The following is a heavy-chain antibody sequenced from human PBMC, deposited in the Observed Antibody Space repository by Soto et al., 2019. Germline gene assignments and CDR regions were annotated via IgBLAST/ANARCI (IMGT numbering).Heavy chain of an antibody. CDR3: ARESGGYDSSTRYGLDV. CDR2: IYYSGST. CDR1: GGSIRSVGHY. J-gene: IGHJ6*02. Sequence: SLPCSVSGGSIRSVGHYWTWIRQQPGKGLEWIGYIYYSGSTDYNPSLKSRVTISVDRSKNQFSLNLSSVTAADTAIYYCARESGGYDSSTRYGLDVWGQGTTVTVSS. V-gene: IGHV4-31*03. D-gene: IGHD6-25*01.